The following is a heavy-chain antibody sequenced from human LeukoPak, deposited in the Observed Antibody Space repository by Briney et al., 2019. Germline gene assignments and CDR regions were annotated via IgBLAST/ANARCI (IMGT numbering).Heavy chain of an antibody. J-gene: IGHJ3*02. CDR1: GGSISNSGYY. D-gene: IGHD5-18*01. Sequence: PSETLSLTCTVSGGSISNSGYYWGWIRQPPGKGLEWIGSIYYSGNTYYNPSLKSRVTISVDTSKNQFSLKLSSVTAADTAVYYCARWHTAMVNGAFDIWGQGTMVTVSS. CDR2: IYYSGNT. CDR3: ARWHTAMVNGAFDI. V-gene: IGHV4-39*07.